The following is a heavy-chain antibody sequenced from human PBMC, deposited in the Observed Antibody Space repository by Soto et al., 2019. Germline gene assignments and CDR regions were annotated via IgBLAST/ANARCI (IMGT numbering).Heavy chain of an antibody. Sequence: PLGGSLRLSCAASGFTCSTNVIHWVRQAPGKGLEWVAVISFDGSNKYYADSVKGRFTISRDNSKNTLYLQMSSLRAEDTAVYYCAKDDVHTVLSLGPWLQGTVVAYSS. J-gene: IGHJ5*02. CDR1: GFTCSTNV. CDR2: ISFDGSNK. D-gene: IGHD5-18*01. CDR3: AKDDVHTVLSLGP. V-gene: IGHV3-30*18.